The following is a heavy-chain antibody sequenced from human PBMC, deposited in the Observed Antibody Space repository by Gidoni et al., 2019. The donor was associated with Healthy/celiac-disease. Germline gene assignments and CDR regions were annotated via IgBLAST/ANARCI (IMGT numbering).Heavy chain of an antibody. J-gene: IGHJ6*02. CDR2: IIPILGIA. Sequence: QVQLVQSGAEVKKPGSSVKVSCKASGGTFSSYAISWVRQAPGQGLEWMGRIIPILGIANYAQKFQGRVTITADKSTSTAYMELSSLRSEDTAVYYCARDQSVAAAGTYYYYYYGMDVWGQGTTVTVSS. V-gene: IGHV1-69*04. CDR3: ARDQSVAAAGTYYYYYYGMDV. D-gene: IGHD6-13*01. CDR1: GGTFSSYA.